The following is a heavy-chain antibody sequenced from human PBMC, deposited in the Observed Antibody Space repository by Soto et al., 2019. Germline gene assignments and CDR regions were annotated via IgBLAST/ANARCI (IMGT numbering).Heavy chain of an antibody. CDR2: INAGNGNT. CDR1: GYTFTSYA. CDR3: ARDSDFWSGYLGAYYYYGMDV. D-gene: IGHD3-3*01. V-gene: IGHV1-3*01. J-gene: IGHJ6*02. Sequence: EASVKVSCKASGYTFTSYAMHWVRQAPGQRLEWMGWINAGNGNTKYSQKFQGRVTITRDTSASTAYMELSSLRSEDTAVYYCARDSDFWSGYLGAYYYYGMDVWGQGTTVTVSS.